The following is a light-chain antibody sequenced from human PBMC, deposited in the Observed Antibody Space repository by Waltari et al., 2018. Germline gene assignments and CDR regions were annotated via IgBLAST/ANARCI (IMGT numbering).Light chain of an antibody. Sequence: QTVVTHEPSLAVSLRGTVALPCALRSVELHTPFHATWYQQTPGQAPRTLVYKANARSSGVPDRFSGSILGNTAALTITGAQTDDESDYYCALYMGSGIWVFGGGTRLTVL. V-gene: IGLV8-61*01. J-gene: IGLJ3*02. CDR3: ALYMGSGIWV. CDR2: KAN. CDR1: SVELHTPFH.